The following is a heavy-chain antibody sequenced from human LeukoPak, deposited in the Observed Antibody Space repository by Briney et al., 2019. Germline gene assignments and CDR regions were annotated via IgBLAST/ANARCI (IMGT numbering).Heavy chain of an antibody. CDR3: AREGRLWYSYGTYKNYYYMDV. J-gene: IGHJ6*03. CDR1: GFTFTDYY. CDR2: IISSGSTI. Sequence: GGSLRLSCAASGFTFTDYYMSWIRQAPGKGLEWVSYIISSGSTIYYADSVKGRFTISRDNAKNSLYLQMNSLRTEDTAVYYCAREGRLWYSYGTYKNYYYMDVWGKGTTVTVSS. V-gene: IGHV3-11*01. D-gene: IGHD5-18*01.